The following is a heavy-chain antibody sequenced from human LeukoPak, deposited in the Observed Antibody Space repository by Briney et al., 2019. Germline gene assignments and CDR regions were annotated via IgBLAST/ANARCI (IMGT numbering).Heavy chain of an antibody. CDR1: GGSFSGYY. J-gene: IGHJ5*02. CDR2: INHSGST. Sequence: SETLSLTCAVYGGSFSGYYWSWIRQSPGKGLEWIGEINHSGSTYYNPSLKSRVTISVDTSKNQFSLKLRSVTAADTAVYYCARPAGYSGSGETWFDPWGQGTLVTVSS. V-gene: IGHV4-34*01. CDR3: ARPAGYSGSGETWFDP. D-gene: IGHD3-10*01.